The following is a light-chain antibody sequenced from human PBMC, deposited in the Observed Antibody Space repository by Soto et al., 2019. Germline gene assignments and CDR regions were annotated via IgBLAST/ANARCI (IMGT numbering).Light chain of an antibody. CDR3: SAFTLTSAFV. Sequence: QSALTQPASVSGSRGQSITMSCTGTSSDVGGYDYVSWYQQHPGKAPKLIIYEVSNRPSGVSDRFSGSKSGNTASLTLSGLQAEDEADYYCSAFTLTSAFVFGTGTTLTVL. V-gene: IGLV2-14*01. CDR1: SSDVGGYDY. J-gene: IGLJ1*01. CDR2: EVS.